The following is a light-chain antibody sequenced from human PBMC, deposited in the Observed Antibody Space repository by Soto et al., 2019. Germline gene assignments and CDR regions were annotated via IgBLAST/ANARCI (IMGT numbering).Light chain of an antibody. V-gene: IGLV1-44*01. CDR2: SNV. CDR3: AAWDGSLNGWV. CDR1: SSNIGSNT. J-gene: IGLJ3*02. Sequence: QLVLTQAPSASGTPGQRVTISCSGSSSNIGSNTVSWYQQVPGTAPKVLIYSNVQRPSGVADRFSGSKSGTSASLAIGGHQSEDEADYYCAAWDGSLNGWVFGGGTKLTVL.